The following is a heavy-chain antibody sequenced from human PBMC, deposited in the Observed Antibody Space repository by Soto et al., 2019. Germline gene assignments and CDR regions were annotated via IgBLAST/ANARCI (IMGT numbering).Heavy chain of an antibody. CDR2: IHPGDFET. CDR1: GYSFATYW. Sequence: GESLKISCKGSGYSFATYWIAWVLQMSWKGLEWMGIIHPGDFETRYSPSFQGQVTISADTSFTTAYLQWNSLKASDTAMYFCARGYCTSTNCRDLTFDPWGQGTLVTVSS. V-gene: IGHV5-51*01. D-gene: IGHD2-2*01. CDR3: ARGYCTSTNCRDLTFDP. J-gene: IGHJ5*02.